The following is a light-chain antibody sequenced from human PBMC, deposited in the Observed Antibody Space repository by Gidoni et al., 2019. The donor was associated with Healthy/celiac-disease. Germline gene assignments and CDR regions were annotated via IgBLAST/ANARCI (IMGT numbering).Light chain of an antibody. CDR1: QSLLHSNGYNY. Sequence: DIVMTQSPLSLPVTPGEPASISCRSSQSLLHSNGYNYLDWYLQKPGQSPQLLIYLGSNRASGVPDRFSGSGSGTDFTLKISRVEAEDVGVYYCMQGGLTFGGXTKVEIK. CDR2: LGS. CDR3: MQGGLT. V-gene: IGKV2-28*01. J-gene: IGKJ4*01.